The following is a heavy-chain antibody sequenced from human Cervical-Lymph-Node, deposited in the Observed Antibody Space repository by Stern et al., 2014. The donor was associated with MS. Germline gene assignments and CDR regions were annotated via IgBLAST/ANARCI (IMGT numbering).Heavy chain of an antibody. CDR1: GGSIISSDYY. D-gene: IGHD4-23*01. CDR3: ARESSVVTPSAMDV. CDR2: IYFTGTT. V-gene: IGHV4-39*02. J-gene: IGHJ6*02. Sequence: QVQLQQSGPGLVKPSETLSLTCTISGGSIISSDYYWGWVRQPPGKGLEWIGSIYFTGTTFYTPSLTSRVTMSLDTSRNQFSLKVPSVPASDTAVYYCARESSVVTPSAMDVWGQGTTFTVSS.